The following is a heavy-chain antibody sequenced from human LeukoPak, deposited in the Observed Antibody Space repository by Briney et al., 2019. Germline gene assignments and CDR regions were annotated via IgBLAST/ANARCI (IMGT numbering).Heavy chain of an antibody. V-gene: IGHV4-34*01. D-gene: IGHD6-13*01. CDR1: GGSFSGYY. J-gene: IGHJ5*02. CDR3: ARGPHGYSSNWYRPSYNWFDP. CDR2: INHSGST. Sequence: SETLSLTCAVYGGSFSGYYWSWIRQPPGKGLEWIGEINHSGSTNYNPSLKSRVTISVDTSKNQFSLKLSSVTAADTAVYYCARGPHGYSSNWYRPSYNWFDPWGQGTLVTVSS.